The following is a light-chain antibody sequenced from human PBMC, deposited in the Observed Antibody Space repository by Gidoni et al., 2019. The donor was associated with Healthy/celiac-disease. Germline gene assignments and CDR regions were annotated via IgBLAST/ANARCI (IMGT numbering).Light chain of an antibody. CDR1: QSISCW. Sequence: DIQMTQSPSTLSASVGDRVTITCRASQSISCWLAWYQQKPGKSPKLLIYKAASLASGVPSGFSGSGSGTEFTLSIRSLQPDDFATYSCQQYNSYSRTFGQGTKVEIK. J-gene: IGKJ1*01. V-gene: IGKV1-5*03. CDR3: QQYNSYSRT. CDR2: KAA.